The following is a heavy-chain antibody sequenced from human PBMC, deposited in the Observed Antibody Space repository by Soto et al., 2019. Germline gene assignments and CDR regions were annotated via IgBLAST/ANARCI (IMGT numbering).Heavy chain of an antibody. V-gene: IGHV3-11*01. CDR1: GFTFSDYY. Sequence: QVQLVESGGGLVKPGGSLRLSCAASGFTFSDYYLNWIRQAPGKGLEWISYISSSGTTLKYADSVKGRFTISRDNAKNSLYLQMNSLRAEDTAVYYCARGIAAIPLHGMDVWGQGTTVTVSS. D-gene: IGHD6-13*01. CDR3: ARGIAAIPLHGMDV. CDR2: ISSSGTTL. J-gene: IGHJ6*02.